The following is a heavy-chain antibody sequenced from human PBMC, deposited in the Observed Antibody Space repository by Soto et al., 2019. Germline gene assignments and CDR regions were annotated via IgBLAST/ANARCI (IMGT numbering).Heavy chain of an antibody. V-gene: IGHV3-13*01. J-gene: IGHJ5*02. D-gene: IGHD6-6*01. CDR3: ARGGSSSRGWGWFDP. Sequence: EVQLVESGGGLVQPGGSLRLSCAASGFTFSSYDMHWVRQATGKGLEWVSAIGTAGDTYYPGSVKGRFTISRENAKNSLYLQMNSLRAGDTAVYYCARGGSSSRGWGWFDPWGQGTLVTVSS. CDR2: IGTAGDT. CDR1: GFTFSSYD.